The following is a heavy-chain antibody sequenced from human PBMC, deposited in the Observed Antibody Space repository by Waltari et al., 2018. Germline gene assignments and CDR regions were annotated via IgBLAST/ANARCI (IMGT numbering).Heavy chain of an antibody. V-gene: IGHV3-7*01. CDR3: AREGVGGFDV. J-gene: IGHJ3*01. CDR1: DFTFTSYW. CDR2: IKQDGSMK. Sequence: EVQLVESGGGLVQPGGSLRLSCAASDFTFTSYWMSWVRQAPGKGLEWVANIKQDGSMKEYMDSVKGRFTISRDNAKNSLYLQMNSLRVDDTAVYHCAREGVGGFDVWGQGTMVSVSS. D-gene: IGHD2-8*01.